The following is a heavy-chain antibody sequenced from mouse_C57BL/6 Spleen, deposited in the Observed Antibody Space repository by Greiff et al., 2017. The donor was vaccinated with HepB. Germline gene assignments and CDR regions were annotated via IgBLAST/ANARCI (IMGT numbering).Heavy chain of an antibody. CDR1: GYTFTSYW. CDR2: IDPSDSYT. D-gene: IGHD3-2*02. Sequence: VQLQQPGAELVRPGTSVKLSCKASGYTFTSYWMHWVKQRPGQGLEWIGVIDPSDSYTNYNQKFKGKATLTVDTSSSTAYMQLSSLTSEDSAVYYCAREWEQLRPPWFAYWGQGTLVTVSA. CDR3: AREWEQLRPPWFAY. V-gene: IGHV1-59*01. J-gene: IGHJ3*01.